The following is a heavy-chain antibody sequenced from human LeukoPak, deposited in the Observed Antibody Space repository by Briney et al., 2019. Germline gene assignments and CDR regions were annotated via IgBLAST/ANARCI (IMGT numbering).Heavy chain of an antibody. D-gene: IGHD6-19*01. J-gene: IGHJ4*02. V-gene: IGHV3-23*01. CDR2: ISGSGGST. CDR3: AKGRWSSGWYYFDY. Sequence: PGGSLRLSCAASGFTFSSYAMSWVRQAPGKGPEWVSAISGSGGSTYYADSVKGRFTISRDNSKNTLYLQMNSLRAEDTAVYYCAKGRWSSGWYYFDYWGQGTLVTVSS. CDR1: GFTFSSYA.